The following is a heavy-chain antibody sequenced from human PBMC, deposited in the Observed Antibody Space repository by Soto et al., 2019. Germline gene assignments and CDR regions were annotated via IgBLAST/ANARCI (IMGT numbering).Heavy chain of an antibody. J-gene: IGHJ6*02. V-gene: IGHV4-4*02. Sequence: SETLSLTCAVSSGSIDNVYWWSWVRQSPGKGLEWIGETSHDGVTNYNPSLEGRVTISVDRSKNQFSLKLSSVTAADTAVYYCARAHYGDYGYGMDVWGQGTTVTVSS. CDR3: ARAHYGDYGYGMDV. CDR2: TSHDGVT. CDR1: SGSIDNVYW. D-gene: IGHD4-17*01.